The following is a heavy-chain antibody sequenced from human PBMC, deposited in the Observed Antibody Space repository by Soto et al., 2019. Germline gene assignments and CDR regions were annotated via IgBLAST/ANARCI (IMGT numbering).Heavy chain of an antibody. CDR3: ASSGNDYSTFEY. CDR2: MNAGNGDT. J-gene: IGHJ4*02. D-gene: IGHD3-10*01. V-gene: IGHV1-3*01. Sequence: QVQLVQSGAEVKKPGASVKVSCKASGYTFTRNAIHWVRQAPGQRLEWIGRMNAGNGDTKYSQKFQDRVTITRDTSACTAYMELSPLRPGDTSVYYCASSGNDYSTFEYWGQGTLVTVSS. CDR1: GYTFTRNA.